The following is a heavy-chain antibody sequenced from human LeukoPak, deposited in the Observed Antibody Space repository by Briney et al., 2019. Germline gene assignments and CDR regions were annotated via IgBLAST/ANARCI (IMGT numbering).Heavy chain of an antibody. CDR2: ISWNSGSI. J-gene: IGHJ4*02. CDR1: GFTFDDYA. D-gene: IGHD2-2*01. Sequence: GRSLRLSCAASGFTFDDYAMHWVRQAPGKGLEWVSGISWNSGSIGYEDSVKGRFTISRDNAKNSLYLQMNSLRAEDMALYYCAKDVGTSGANAFDYWGQGTLVTVSS. CDR3: AKDVGTSGANAFDY. V-gene: IGHV3-9*03.